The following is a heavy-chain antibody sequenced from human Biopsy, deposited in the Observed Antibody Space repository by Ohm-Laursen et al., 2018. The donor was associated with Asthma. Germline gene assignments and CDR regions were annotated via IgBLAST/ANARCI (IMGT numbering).Heavy chain of an antibody. CDR2: ISKDASTQ. CDR1: GFSFSNFA. Sequence: SLRLSCAATGFSFSNFAIHWVRQAPGKGLEWVGVISKDASTQDYADSVKGRFTMARDNSKNTLDLQMNSLREEDTAVYYCVRDGTDDAFDIWDQGTVVSVSS. D-gene: IGHD1-1*01. V-gene: IGHV3-30*06. CDR3: VRDGTDDAFDI. J-gene: IGHJ3*02.